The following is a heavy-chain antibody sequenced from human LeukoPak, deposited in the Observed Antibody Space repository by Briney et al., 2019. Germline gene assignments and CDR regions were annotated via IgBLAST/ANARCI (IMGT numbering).Heavy chain of an antibody. J-gene: IGHJ5*02. CDR2: ISAYNGNT. CDR3: ARGSMVRGNNWFDP. CDR1: GYTFTSYG. V-gene: IGHV1-18*01. Sequence: GASVKVSCKASGYTFTSYGISWVRQAPGQGLEWMEWISAYNGNTNYAQKLQGRVTMTTDTSTSTAYMELRSLRSDDTAVYYCARGSMVRGNNWFDPWGQGTLVTVSS. D-gene: IGHD3-10*01.